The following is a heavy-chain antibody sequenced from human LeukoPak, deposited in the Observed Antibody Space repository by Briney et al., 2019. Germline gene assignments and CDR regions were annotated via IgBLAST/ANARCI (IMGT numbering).Heavy chain of an antibody. CDR1: RFTFSTYD. J-gene: IGHJ6*02. D-gene: IGHD2-21*02. Sequence: GGSLRLSCAASRFTFSTYDMSWVRQAPGKGLEWVSAISGSGGRTYYADSVKGRFTISRDNSKNTLYLQMNSLRAEDTAVYYCVGGSVVVTATTYYYYGLDVWGQGTTVTVSS. CDR2: ISGSGGRT. V-gene: IGHV3-23*01. CDR3: VGGSVVVTATTYYYYGLDV.